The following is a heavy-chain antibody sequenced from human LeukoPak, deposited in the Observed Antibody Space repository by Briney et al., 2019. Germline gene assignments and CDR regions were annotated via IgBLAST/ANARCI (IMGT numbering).Heavy chain of an antibody. CDR3: AREGFPYSRGWYGGFDY. CDR1: GFTFSSYS. V-gene: IGHV3-21*01. CDR2: ISSSSSYI. D-gene: IGHD6-19*01. Sequence: GGSLRLSCAASGFTFSSYSMNWVRQAPGKGLEWVSSISSSSSYIYYADSVKGRFTISRDNAKNSLCLQMNSLRAEDTAVYYCAREGFPYSRGWYGGFDYWGQGTLVTVSS. J-gene: IGHJ4*02.